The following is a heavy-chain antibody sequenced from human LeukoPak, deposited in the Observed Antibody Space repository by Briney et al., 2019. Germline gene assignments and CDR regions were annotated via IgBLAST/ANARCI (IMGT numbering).Heavy chain of an antibody. Sequence: PGGSLRLSCSASGFTFSSYAMHWVRQAPGKGLECVSAISSNGGSTYYADSVKGRFTISRDNSKNTLYLQMSSLRAEDTAVYYCVRGTGYWGQGTLVTVSS. CDR2: ISSNGGST. V-gene: IGHV3-64D*06. CDR1: GFTFSSYA. J-gene: IGHJ4*02. CDR3: VRGTGY.